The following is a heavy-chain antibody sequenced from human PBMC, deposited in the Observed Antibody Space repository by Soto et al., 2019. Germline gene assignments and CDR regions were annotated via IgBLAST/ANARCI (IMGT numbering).Heavy chain of an antibody. D-gene: IGHD3-10*01. CDR1: GYSFTSYW. CDR2: IYPGDSDT. J-gene: IGHJ4*02. CDR3: LSGYGSGSYYISADY. Sequence: GESLKISCKGSGYSFTSYWIGWVRQMPGKGLEWMGIIYPGDSDTRYSPSFQGQVTISADKSISTAYLQWSSLKDSDTAMYYCLSGYGSGSYYISADYWGQGTLVTVSS. V-gene: IGHV5-51*01.